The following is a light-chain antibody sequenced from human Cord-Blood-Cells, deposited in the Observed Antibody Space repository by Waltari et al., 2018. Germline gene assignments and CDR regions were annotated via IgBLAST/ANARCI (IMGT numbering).Light chain of an antibody. V-gene: IGLV2-23*01. CDR3: CSYAGSSTYVV. J-gene: IGLJ2*01. CDR1: SSDVGSYNL. CDR2: EGS. Sequence: QSALTQPASVSGSPGQSITISCTGTSSDVGSYNLVSWYQQHPGKAPKLMVYEGSKRPEGVSNRFSGSMSGTTASLTISGLQAEDEADYYCCSYAGSSTYVVFGGGTKLTVL.